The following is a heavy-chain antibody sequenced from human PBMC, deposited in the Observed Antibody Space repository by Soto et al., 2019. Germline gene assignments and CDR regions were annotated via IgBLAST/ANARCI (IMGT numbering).Heavy chain of an antibody. CDR1: GGSFSGYY. V-gene: IGHV4-34*01. Sequence: QVQLQQWGAGLLKPSETLSLTCAVYGGSFSGYYWSWIRQPPGKGLEWIGEINHSGSTNYNPSLKSRVTISVDTSKTQFSLKLSSVTAADTAVYYCARLPGYSSGWYPFDYWGQGTLVTVSS. J-gene: IGHJ4*02. D-gene: IGHD6-19*01. CDR2: INHSGST. CDR3: ARLPGYSSGWYPFDY.